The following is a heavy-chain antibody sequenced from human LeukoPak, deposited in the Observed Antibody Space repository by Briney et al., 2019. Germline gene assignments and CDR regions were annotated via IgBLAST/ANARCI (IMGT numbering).Heavy chain of an antibody. CDR1: GGSFSGYY. V-gene: IGHV4-34*01. Sequence: SETLSLTCAVYGGSFSGYYWSWIRQPPGKGLEWIGEIYHSGSTNYNPSLKSRVTISVDKSKNQFSLKLNSVTAADTAVYYCAKSNGYGLVDIWGQGTMVTVSS. D-gene: IGHD3-10*01. CDR2: IYHSGST. CDR3: AKSNGYGLVDI. J-gene: IGHJ3*02.